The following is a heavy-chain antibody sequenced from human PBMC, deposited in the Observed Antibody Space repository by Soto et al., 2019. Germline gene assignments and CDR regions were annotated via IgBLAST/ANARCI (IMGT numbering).Heavy chain of an antibody. Sequence: ASVKVSCKASGYAFSVYYMHWLRQAPGQGLEWVGGINPDIGKANYSQKFQGRVTITTDASTSTVYMELSSLRSEDTAVYYCARPRDGYNSRYGFFTMDYWGQGTLVTVSS. V-gene: IGHV1-2*02. CDR2: INPDIGKA. CDR3: ARPRDGYNSRYGFFTMDY. J-gene: IGHJ4*02. D-gene: IGHD1-1*01. CDR1: GYAFSVYY.